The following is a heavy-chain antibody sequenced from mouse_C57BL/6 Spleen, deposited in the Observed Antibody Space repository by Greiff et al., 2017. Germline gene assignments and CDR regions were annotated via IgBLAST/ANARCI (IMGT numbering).Heavy chain of an antibody. J-gene: IGHJ1*03. CDR2: IYPGSGST. CDR3: ARNYGSSYLYWYFDV. V-gene: IGHV1-55*01. D-gene: IGHD1-1*01. CDR1: GYTFTSYW. Sequence: QVQLKQPGAELVKPGASVKMSCKASGYTFTSYWITWVKQRPGQGLEWIGDIYPGSGSTNYNEKFKSKATLTVDTSSSTAYMQLSSLTSEDAAVYSCARNYGSSYLYWYFDVWGTGTTVTVSS.